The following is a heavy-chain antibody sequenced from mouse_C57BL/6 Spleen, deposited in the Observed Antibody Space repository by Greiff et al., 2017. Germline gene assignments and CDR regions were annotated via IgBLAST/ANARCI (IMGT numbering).Heavy chain of an antibody. Sequence: VLLVESGPELVKPGASVKISCKASGYAFSSSWMNWVKQRPGKGLEWIGRIYPGDGDTNYNGKFKGKDTLTADKSSSTSYMQLSSLTSEDSAVYRRAKLEFAYWGQGTLVTASA. D-gene: IGHD1-3*01. J-gene: IGHJ3*01. CDR2: IYPGDGDT. CDR3: AKLEFAY. CDR1: GYAFSSSW. V-gene: IGHV1-82*01.